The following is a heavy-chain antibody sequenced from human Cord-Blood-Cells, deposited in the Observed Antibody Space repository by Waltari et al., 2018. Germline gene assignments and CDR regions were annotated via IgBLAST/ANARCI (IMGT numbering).Heavy chain of an antibody. V-gene: IGHV3-43D*03. CDR1: GFTFDDYA. CDR2: ISWDCGST. J-gene: IGHJ5*02. Sequence: EVQLVESGGVVVQPGGSLRLPCAASGFTFDDYAMHWVRQAPGKGLEWVSLISWDCGSTYYADSVKGRFTISRDNSKNSLYLQMNSLRAEDTALYYCAKGAAAGNWFDPWGQGTLVTVSS. CDR3: AKGAAAGNWFDP. D-gene: IGHD6-13*01.